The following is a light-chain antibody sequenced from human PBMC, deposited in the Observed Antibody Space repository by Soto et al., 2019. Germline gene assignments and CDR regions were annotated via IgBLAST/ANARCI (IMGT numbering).Light chain of an antibody. CDR3: QSYDSSPL. J-gene: IGLJ2*01. V-gene: IGLV1-40*01. Sequence: QSVLTQPPSVSGAPGQWVTISCTGSSSNIGAGYDVHWYQQLPGTAPKLLIYGNSNRPSGVPDRFSGSKSGTSASLAITGLQAEDEADYYCQSYDSSPLFGGGTKLTVL. CDR1: SSNIGAGYD. CDR2: GNS.